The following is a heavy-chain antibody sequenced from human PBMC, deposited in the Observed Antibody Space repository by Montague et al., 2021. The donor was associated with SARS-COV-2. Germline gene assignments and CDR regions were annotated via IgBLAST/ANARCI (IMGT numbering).Heavy chain of an antibody. CDR2: ISGSDDTT. CDR3: AKGFTSWPRGLFDY. J-gene: IGHJ4*02. CDR1: GFTFSSYA. Sequence: SLRLSGAASGFTFSSYAMNWVRQAPGKGLEWVSSISGSDDTTYYSDSVXGRFTISRDSSKNTLYLQMNSLRVEETAVYYCAKGFTSWPRGLFDYWGQGSLVTVSS. D-gene: IGHD2-2*01. V-gene: IGHV3-23*01.